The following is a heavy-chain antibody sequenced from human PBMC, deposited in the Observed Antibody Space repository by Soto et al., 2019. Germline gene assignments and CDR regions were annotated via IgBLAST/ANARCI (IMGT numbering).Heavy chain of an antibody. D-gene: IGHD2-21*01. V-gene: IGHV1-18*01. J-gene: IGHJ6*02. Sequence: ASVEVSCKASGYRFETYGMTWVRQAPGQGLEWMGWISAYSVDTYNAQKFQDRVTMTTDTSTGTAYMELRGLRSDDTAVYYCARGHEVIRGALDVWGQGTTVTVS. CDR3: ARGHEVIRGALDV. CDR2: ISAYSVDT. CDR1: GYRFETYG.